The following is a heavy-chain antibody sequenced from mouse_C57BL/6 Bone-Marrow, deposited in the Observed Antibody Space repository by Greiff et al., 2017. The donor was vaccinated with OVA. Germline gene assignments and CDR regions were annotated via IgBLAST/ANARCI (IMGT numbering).Heavy chain of an antibody. CDR2: IYPGDGDT. D-gene: IGHD1-1*01. V-gene: IGHV1-82*01. CDR1: GYAFSSSW. J-gene: IGHJ1*03. CDR3: ASPLLPRGWYFDV. Sequence: VQLQQSGPELVKPGASVKISCKASGYAFSSSWMNWVKQRPGKGLEWIGRIYPGDGDTNYNGKFKGKATLTADKSSSTAYMQLSSLTSEDSAVYFCASPLLPRGWYFDVWGTGTTVTVSS.